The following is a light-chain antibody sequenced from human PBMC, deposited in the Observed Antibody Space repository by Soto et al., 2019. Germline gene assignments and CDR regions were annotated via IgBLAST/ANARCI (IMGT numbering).Light chain of an antibody. V-gene: IGKV1-5*03. CDR1: QSISTW. CDR2: KAS. CDR3: QQYNSYSPT. Sequence: DIQMTQSPSTLSASVGDRVTITCRASQSISTWLAWYQQETGKAPKLLIHKASSLQSGVPSRFSGSGSGTDFTLTISILHPDDFATYYCQQYNSYSPTFGQGTRVEIK. J-gene: IGKJ1*01.